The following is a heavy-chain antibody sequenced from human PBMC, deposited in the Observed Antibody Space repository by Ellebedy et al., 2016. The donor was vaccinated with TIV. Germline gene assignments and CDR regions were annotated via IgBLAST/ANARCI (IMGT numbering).Heavy chain of an antibody. J-gene: IGHJ6*02. CDR3: AKTAGGGAGTWYYYGMDV. CDR1: GFAFTTYA. D-gene: IGHD6-13*01. V-gene: IGHV3-23*01. Sequence: PGGSLRLSCAASGFAFTTYAMSWIRQAPGKGLEWVSAISGSGGSTYYADSVKGRFTISRDNSKNPLYLQMNSLRAEDTAVYYCAKTAGGGAGTWYYYGMDVWGQGTTVTVSS. CDR2: ISGSGGST.